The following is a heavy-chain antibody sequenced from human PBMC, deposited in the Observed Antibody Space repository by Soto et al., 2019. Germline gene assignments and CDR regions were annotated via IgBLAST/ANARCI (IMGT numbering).Heavy chain of an antibody. D-gene: IGHD1-26*01. CDR3: AHWWDRYYGMDV. J-gene: IGHJ6*02. V-gene: IGHV2-5*02. CDR1: GFSLSTSGVG. CDR2: IYWEDDK. Sequence: SGPTLVKPTQTLTLTCTFSGFSLSTSGVGVGWIRQPPGKALEWLALIYWEDDKRCSPSLKSRLTITKDASKNQVVLTMTNMDPVDTATYYCAHWWDRYYGMDVWGQGTTVTVSS.